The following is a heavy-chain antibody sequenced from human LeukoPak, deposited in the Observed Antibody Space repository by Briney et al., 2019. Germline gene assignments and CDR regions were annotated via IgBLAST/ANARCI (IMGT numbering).Heavy chain of an antibody. V-gene: IGHV3-48*03. CDR1: GFTFSSYE. D-gene: IGHD3-3*01. CDR2: ISSSSSTI. CDR3: ARAPRFGP. Sequence: GGSLRLSCAASGFTFSSYEMNWVRQAPGKGLEWVSYISSSSSTIYYADSVKGRFTISRDNAKNSLYLQMNSLRAEDTAVYYCARAPRFGPWGQGTLVTVSS. J-gene: IGHJ5*02.